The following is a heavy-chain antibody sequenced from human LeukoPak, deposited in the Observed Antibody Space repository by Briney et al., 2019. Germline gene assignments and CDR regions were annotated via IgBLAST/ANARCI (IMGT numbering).Heavy chain of an antibody. CDR2: IGGSNGIT. D-gene: IGHD1-26*01. CDR1: RFTFSSYA. CDR3: AKGGKWDVTPFDY. J-gene: IGHJ4*02. V-gene: IGHV3-23*01. Sequence: GGSRRLSCAASRFTFSSYAMSWVRQAPGKGLEWVSVIGGSNGITFYVGSVKGRFTISRDNSKDTLYLQVNSLRAEDTAVYYCAKGGKWDVTPFDYWGQGTLVTVSS.